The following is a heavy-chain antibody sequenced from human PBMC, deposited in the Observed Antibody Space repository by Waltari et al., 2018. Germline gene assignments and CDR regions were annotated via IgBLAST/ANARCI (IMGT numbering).Heavy chain of an antibody. Sequence: EAQLVESGGGLVQAGGSMRLSCAPYGFRFSRSEVNWVRQVPGKGLEWISYISDSDNSKFYAESVKGRFTVSRDNAKNSLHLEMNSLRAEDTATYYCVRDGLGSGRTRVDVWGQGTTVIVSS. V-gene: IGHV3-48*03. CDR3: VRDGLGSGRTRVDV. CDR1: GFRFSRSE. J-gene: IGHJ6*02. D-gene: IGHD2-2*01. CDR2: ISDSDNSK.